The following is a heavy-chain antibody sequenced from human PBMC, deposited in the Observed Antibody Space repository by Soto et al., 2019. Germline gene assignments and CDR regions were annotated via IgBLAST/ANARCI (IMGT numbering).Heavy chain of an antibody. V-gene: IGHV3-30*12. CDR2: IYYDGSNR. J-gene: IGHJ4*01. D-gene: IGHD2-8*01. Sequence: GGSLRLSCAASGFTFGTYAMHWVRQARGKGLEWVAVIYYDGSNRYYGDAVKGRFTISRDNSKSTLYLQMSSLRAEDTAVYYCARAFCTNGVCYYFFDYWGHGTLVTVSS. CDR3: ARAFCTNGVCYYFFDY. CDR1: GFTFGTYA.